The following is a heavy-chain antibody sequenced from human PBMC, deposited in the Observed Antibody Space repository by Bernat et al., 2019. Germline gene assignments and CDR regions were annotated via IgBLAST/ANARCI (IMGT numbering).Heavy chain of an antibody. CDR2: INHSGST. J-gene: IGHJ6*03. CDR1: GGSLSGSLSDYY. D-gene: IGHD3-3*02. CDR3: AGGRAFLRYYMDV. V-gene: IGHV4-34*01. Sequence: QVQLQEWGAGLLKPSETLSLTCTVYGGSLSGSLSDYYWSWIRQPPGKGLEWIGEINHSGSTNYNPSLKSRVTISVDTSKKHLSLKLSSVTAADTALYYCAGGRAFLRYYMDVWGKGTTVTVSS.